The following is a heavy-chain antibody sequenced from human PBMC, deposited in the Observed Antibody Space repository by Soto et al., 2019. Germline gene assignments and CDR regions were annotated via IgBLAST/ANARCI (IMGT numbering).Heavy chain of an antibody. D-gene: IGHD2-2*01. Sequence: QVQLVQSGAEVKKPGASVKVSCKASGYTFTSYAMHWVRQAPGQRLEWMGWINAGNGNTKYSQKFQGRVTITRDTSASTAYMELSSLRSEDTALYYCARVAGPAVPKLTWFDPWGQQTILTVSS. V-gene: IGHV1-3*01. CDR2: INAGNGNT. J-gene: IGHJ5*02. CDR1: GYTFTSYA. CDR3: ARVAGPAVPKLTWFDP.